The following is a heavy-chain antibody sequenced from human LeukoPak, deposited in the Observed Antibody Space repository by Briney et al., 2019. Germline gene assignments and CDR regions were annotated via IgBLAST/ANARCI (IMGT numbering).Heavy chain of an antibody. Sequence: GGSLRLSCAASGFTFSSYGMHWVRQAPGKGLEWVAVISYDGSNKYYADSVKGRFTISRDNSKNTLHLQMNSLRAEDTAVYYCAKVDYWGQGTLVTVSS. CDR1: GFTFSSYG. J-gene: IGHJ4*02. CDR3: AKVDY. CDR2: ISYDGSNK. V-gene: IGHV3-30*18.